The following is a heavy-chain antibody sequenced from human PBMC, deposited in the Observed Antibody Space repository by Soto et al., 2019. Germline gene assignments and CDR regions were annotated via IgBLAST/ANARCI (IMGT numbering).Heavy chain of an antibody. D-gene: IGHD2-21*02. Sequence: QLLESGGGLVQPGGSVRLSCAASGLTFGNYAMSWVRQAPGKELEWVSAISGDSGRTYYADSVKGRFTISRDNSTNTLYLQMNTLRAEDTAVYYCAVTPNCGRDCSAASYWYFDIWGRGTLVTVSS. J-gene: IGHJ2*01. CDR3: AVTPNCGRDCSAASYWYFDI. V-gene: IGHV3-23*01. CDR2: ISGDSGRT. CDR1: GLTFGNYA.